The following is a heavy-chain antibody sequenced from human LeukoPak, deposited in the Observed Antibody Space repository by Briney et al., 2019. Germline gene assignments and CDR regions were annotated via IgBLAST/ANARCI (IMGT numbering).Heavy chain of an antibody. CDR2: MNPNSGNT. CDR1: GYTFTSYD. D-gene: IGHD5-18*01. J-gene: IGHJ4*02. Sequence: ASVKVSCKASGYTFTSYDINWVRQATGQGLEWMGWMNPNSGNTGYAQKFQGRVTITRNTSISTAYMELSSLRSEDTAVYYCARFGGYSYGFVPGFDYWGQGTLVTVSS. V-gene: IGHV1-8*03. CDR3: ARFGGYSYGFVPGFDY.